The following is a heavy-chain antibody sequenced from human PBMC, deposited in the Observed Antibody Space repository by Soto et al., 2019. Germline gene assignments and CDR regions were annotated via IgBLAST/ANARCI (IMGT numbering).Heavy chain of an antibody. CDR3: TRSSPPDPV. CDR2: LSTDGRT. CDR1: GFSVSIDY. J-gene: IGHJ6*02. Sequence: QWVESGGGLVQPGGSLRLSCAASGFSVSIDYMSWVRQAPGKGPEWLSILSTDGRTYHEDSVKGRFSIYRDNSKNTLYLQMNSLRVEDTAGYFCTRSSPPDPVGGQGITVIVSS. V-gene: IGHV3-66*01.